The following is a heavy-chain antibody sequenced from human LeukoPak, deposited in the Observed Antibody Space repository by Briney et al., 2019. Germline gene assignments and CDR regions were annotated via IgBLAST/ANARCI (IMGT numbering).Heavy chain of an antibody. V-gene: IGHV1-24*01. CDR1: GYTLTELS. J-gene: IGHJ4*02. CDR3: ATDRATGTTHPFVY. CDR2: FDPEDGET. Sequence: ASVKVSCKVSGYTLTELSMHWVRQAPGKGLEWMGGFDPEDGETIYAQKFQGRVTMTEDTPTDTAYMELSSLRSEDTAVYYCATDRATGTTHPFVYWGQGTLVTVSS. D-gene: IGHD1-1*01.